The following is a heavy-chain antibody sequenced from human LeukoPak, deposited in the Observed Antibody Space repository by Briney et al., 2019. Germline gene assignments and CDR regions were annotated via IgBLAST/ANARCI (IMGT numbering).Heavy chain of an antibody. J-gene: IGHJ6*03. CDR3: ARGWAYSSDYYYYMDV. CDR2: ISSSGSTI. Sequence: GGSLRLSCAASGFTFSSYEMNWVRQAPGKGLKWVSYISSSGSTIYYADSAKGRFTISRDNSKNTLYLQMNSLRAEDTAVYYCARGWAYSSDYYYYMDVWGKGTTVTISS. CDR1: GFTFSSYE. D-gene: IGHD6-25*01. V-gene: IGHV3-48*03.